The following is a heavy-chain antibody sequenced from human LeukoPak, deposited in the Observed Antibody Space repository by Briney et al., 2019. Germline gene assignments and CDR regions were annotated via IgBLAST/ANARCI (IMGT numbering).Heavy chain of an antibody. CDR3: TRSDDYPGKGGRSFDY. J-gene: IGHJ4*02. CDR2: IRSKANSYAT. V-gene: IGHV3-73*01. D-gene: IGHD4-23*01. Sequence: GGSLRLSCAASGFTFSGSAMHWVRQASGKGLEWVGRIRSKANSYATAYAASVKGRFTISRDDSKNTAYLQMNSLKTEDTAVYYCTRSDDYPGKGGRSFDYWGQGTLVTVSS. CDR1: GFTFSGSA.